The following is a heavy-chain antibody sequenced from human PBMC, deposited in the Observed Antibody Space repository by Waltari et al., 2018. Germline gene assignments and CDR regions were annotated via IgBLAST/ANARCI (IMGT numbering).Heavy chain of an antibody. CDR3: ATESSWMVVTEIVDY. CDR1: GFTFSSYG. J-gene: IGHJ4*02. V-gene: IGHV3-30*03. D-gene: IGHD6-13*01. Sequence: QVQLVESGGGVVQPGRSLRLSCAASGFTFSSYGMHWVRQAPGKGLEWVAVISYDGSNKYYADSVKGRFTISRDNSKNTLYLQMNSLRAEDTAVDYCATESSWMVVTEIVDYWGQGTLVTVSS. CDR2: ISYDGSNK.